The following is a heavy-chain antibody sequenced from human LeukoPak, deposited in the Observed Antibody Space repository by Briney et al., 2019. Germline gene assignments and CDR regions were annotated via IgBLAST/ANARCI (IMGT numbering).Heavy chain of an antibody. CDR3: ATVTNPEYNWFDP. J-gene: IGHJ5*02. D-gene: IGHD4-17*01. Sequence: SETLSLTCTVSGGSISSSSYYWGWIRQPPGKGLEWIGSIYYSGSTYYNPSLKSRVTISVDTSKNQFSLKLSSVTAADTAVYYCATVTNPEYNWFDPWGQGTLVTVSS. CDR2: IYYSGST. V-gene: IGHV4-39*07. CDR1: GGSISSSSYY.